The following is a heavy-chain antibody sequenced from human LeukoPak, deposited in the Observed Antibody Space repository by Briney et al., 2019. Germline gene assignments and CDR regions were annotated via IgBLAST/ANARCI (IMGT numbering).Heavy chain of an antibody. CDR2: IWYDGSNK. CDR1: GFTFSSYG. J-gene: IGHJ5*02. Sequence: GRSLRLPCAASGFTFSSYGMHWVRQAPGKGLEWVAVIWYDGSNKYYADSVKGRFTISRDNSKNTLYLQMNSLRAEDTAVYYCARDSSGFDPWGQGTLATVSS. D-gene: IGHD2-15*01. V-gene: IGHV3-33*01. CDR3: ARDSSGFDP.